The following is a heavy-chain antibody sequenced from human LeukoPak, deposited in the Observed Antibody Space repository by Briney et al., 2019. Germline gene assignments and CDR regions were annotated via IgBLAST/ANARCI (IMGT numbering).Heavy chain of an antibody. V-gene: IGHV3-21*01. D-gene: IGHD2-15*01. Sequence: GGSLRLSCAASGFTVSSNYMSWVRQAPGKGLEWVSSISSSSSYIYYADSVKGRFTISRDNAKNSLYLQMNSLRAEDTAVYYCARGLGIVVVVAATGLGMDVWGQGTTVTVSS. CDR2: ISSSSSYI. CDR3: ARGLGIVVVVAATGLGMDV. J-gene: IGHJ6*02. CDR1: GFTVSSNY.